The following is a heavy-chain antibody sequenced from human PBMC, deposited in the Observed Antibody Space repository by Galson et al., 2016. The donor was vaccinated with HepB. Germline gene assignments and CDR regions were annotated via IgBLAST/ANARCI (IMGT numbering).Heavy chain of an antibody. V-gene: IGHV4-39*01. D-gene: IGHD2-15*01. CDR2: IYYAGTT. CDR3: ARHGGYLSARYEH. J-gene: IGHJ1*01. CDR1: GGSISSTTSY. Sequence: SETLSLTCTVSGGSISSTTSYWGWIRQPPGKGLEWIGSIYYAGTTYYNPSLKSRVTLSLDTSNNHFSLNLNSVTAADTAVYYCARHGGYLSARYEHWGQGTLVTVSS.